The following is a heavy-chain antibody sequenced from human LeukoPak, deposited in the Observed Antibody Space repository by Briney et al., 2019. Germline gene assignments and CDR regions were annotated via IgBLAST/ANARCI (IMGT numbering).Heavy chain of an antibody. V-gene: IGHV1-69*05. D-gene: IGHD3-10*01. Sequence: ASVKVSCKASGGTFSSYAISWVRQAPGQGLEWMGGIIPIFGTANYAQKFQGRVTITTDESTSTAYMELSSLRSEDTAVYYCASNYYGSGSANYWGQGTLVTVSS. CDR1: GGTFSSYA. CDR3: ASNYYGSGSANY. J-gene: IGHJ4*02. CDR2: IIPIFGTA.